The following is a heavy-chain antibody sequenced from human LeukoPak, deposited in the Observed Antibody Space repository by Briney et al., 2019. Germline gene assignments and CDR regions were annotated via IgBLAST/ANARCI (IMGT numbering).Heavy chain of an antibody. Sequence: GGSLRLSCAASGFTFSSYAMSWVRQAQGKGLEWVSDISGSGGSTYYADSVKGRFTISRDNSKNTLYLQMNSLRAEDTAVYYCAKDGKLWFGELPFDYWGQGTLVTVSS. V-gene: IGHV3-23*01. CDR2: ISGSGGST. D-gene: IGHD3-10*01. J-gene: IGHJ4*02. CDR3: AKDGKLWFGELPFDY. CDR1: GFTFSSYA.